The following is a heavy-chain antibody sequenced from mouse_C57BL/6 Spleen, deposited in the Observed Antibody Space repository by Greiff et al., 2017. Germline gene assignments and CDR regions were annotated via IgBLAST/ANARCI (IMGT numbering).Heavy chain of an antibody. CDR3: ARGEAYYSNPWFSY. J-gene: IGHJ3*01. CDR2: MLPGSDST. CDR1: GYTFTGYW. D-gene: IGHD2-5*01. V-gene: IGHV1-9*01. Sequence: QVQLQQSGAELMKPGASVKLSCKATGYTFTGYWIEWVKQRPGHGLEWIGAMLPGSDSTNSNKKFKGKATFTADTSSYTAYMQLSSLTTEDSAIYYCARGEAYYSNPWFSYWGQGTLVTVSA.